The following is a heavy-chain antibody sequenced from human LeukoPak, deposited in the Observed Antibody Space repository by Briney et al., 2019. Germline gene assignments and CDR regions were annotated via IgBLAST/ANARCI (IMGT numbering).Heavy chain of an antibody. V-gene: IGHV3-49*04. CDR3: TREGSAPYYYYYYYMDV. Sequence: GRSPRLSCAASGFTFGDYAMSWVRQAPGKGLEWVGFIRSKAYGGTTEYAASVKGRFTISRDDSKSIAYLQMNSLKTEDTAVYYCTREGSAPYYYYYYYMDVWGKGTTVTVSS. J-gene: IGHJ6*03. CDR1: GFTFGDYA. CDR2: IRSKAYGGTT.